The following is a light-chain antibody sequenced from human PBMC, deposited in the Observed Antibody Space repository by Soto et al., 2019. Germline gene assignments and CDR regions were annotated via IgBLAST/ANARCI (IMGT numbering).Light chain of an antibody. J-gene: IGLJ1*01. CDR1: SSNIGSNT. CDR2: SNN. CDR3: AAWDYSLNAYV. V-gene: IGLV1-44*01. Sequence: QSVLTQPPSASGTPGQRVTISCSGSSSNIGSNTVNWYQQLPGTAPKVLIYSNNQRPSGVPDRFSGSKSDTSASLAISGLQSEDGADYYCAAWDYSLNAYVFGIGTKVTVL.